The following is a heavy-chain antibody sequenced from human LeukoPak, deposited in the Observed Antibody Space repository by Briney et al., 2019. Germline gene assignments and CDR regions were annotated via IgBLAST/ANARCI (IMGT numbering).Heavy chain of an antibody. J-gene: IGHJ4*02. V-gene: IGHV4-34*01. CDR1: GGSFSGYY. D-gene: IGHD3-22*01. CDR2: INHSGST. Sequence: SETLSLTCAVYGGSFSGYYWSWIRQPPGKGLEWIGEINHSGSTNYNPSLKSRATISVDTSKNQFSLKLSSVTAADTAVYYCARQGFTMIDYWGQGTLVTVSS. CDR3: ARQGFTMIDY.